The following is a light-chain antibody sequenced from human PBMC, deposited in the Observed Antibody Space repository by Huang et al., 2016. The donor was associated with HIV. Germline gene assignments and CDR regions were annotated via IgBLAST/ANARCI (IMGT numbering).Light chain of an antibody. CDR3: QHSFRSPYT. CDR1: QRISKY. V-gene: IGKV1-39*01. CDR2: GAS. J-gene: IGKJ2*01. Sequence: DIQMTQSPSSLSASVGDRVTITCRVSQRISKYLNWYQQKPGRAPNLLIYGASNLQSGVPSRFSGSGSETDFTLTISGLQPGDFATYYCQHSFRSPYTFGQGTKVDMK.